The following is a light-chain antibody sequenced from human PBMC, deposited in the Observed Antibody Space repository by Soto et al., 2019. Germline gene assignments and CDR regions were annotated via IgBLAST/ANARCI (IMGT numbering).Light chain of an antibody. J-gene: IGLJ2*01. CDR2: EVS. V-gene: IGLV2-23*02. Sequence: QSALTQPASVSGSPGQSITISCTGTSSDVGSHNFVSWYQQHPGKAPELMIYEVSKRPSGVSNRFSGSKSGNTASLTISGHQAEDDADYYCYSYVGSISFGGGTKVTVL. CDR1: SSDVGSHNF. CDR3: YSYVGSIS.